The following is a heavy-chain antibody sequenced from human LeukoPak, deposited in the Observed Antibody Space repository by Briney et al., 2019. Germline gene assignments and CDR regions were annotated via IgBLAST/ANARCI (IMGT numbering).Heavy chain of an antibody. CDR1: GFTFSSYE. J-gene: IGHJ6*03. CDR3: ARDLITMVRGVNYYYYYYMDV. CDR2: ISGSGGST. Sequence: PGGSLRLSCAASGFTFSSYEMNWVRQAPGKGLAWVSAISGSGGSTYYADSVKGRFTISRDNSKNTLYLQMNSLRAEDTAVYYCARDLITMVRGVNYYYYYYMDVWGKGTTVTISS. V-gene: IGHV3-23*01. D-gene: IGHD3-10*01.